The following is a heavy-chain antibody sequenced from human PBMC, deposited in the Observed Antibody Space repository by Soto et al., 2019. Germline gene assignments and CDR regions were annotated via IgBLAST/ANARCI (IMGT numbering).Heavy chain of an antibody. J-gene: IGHJ6*03. CDR3: AKDPKDIVVVPAAIDYYYMDV. CDR2: ISGSGGST. CDR1: GFTFSSYA. Sequence: EVQLLESGGGLVQPGGSLRLSCAASGFTFSSYAMSWVRQAPGKGLEWVSAISGSGGSTYYADSVKGRFTISRHNSKNTLYLQMNSLRAEDTAVYYCAKDPKDIVVVPAAIDYYYMDVWGKGTTVTVSS. D-gene: IGHD2-2*01. V-gene: IGHV3-23*01.